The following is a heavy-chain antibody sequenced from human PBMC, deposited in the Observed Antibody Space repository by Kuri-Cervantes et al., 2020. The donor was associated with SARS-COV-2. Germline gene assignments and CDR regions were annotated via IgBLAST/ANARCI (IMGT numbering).Heavy chain of an antibody. V-gene: IGHV3-7*01. CDR2: IKQDGSEK. D-gene: IGHD2-21*01. Sequence: GGSLRLSCAASGFTFSSYWMSWVRQAPGKGLEWVANIKQDGSEKYYADSVKGRFTISRDNAKNSLYLQMNSLRAEDTAVYYCARDNLWLDYYYMDVWGKGTTVTVSS. CDR1: GFTFSSYW. CDR3: ARDNLWLDYYYMDV. J-gene: IGHJ6*03.